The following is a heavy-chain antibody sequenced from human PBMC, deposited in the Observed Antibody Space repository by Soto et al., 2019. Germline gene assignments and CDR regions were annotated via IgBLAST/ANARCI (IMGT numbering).Heavy chain of an antibody. V-gene: IGHV4-59*01. CDR1: GGSISSYY. J-gene: IGHJ6*02. CDR2: IYYSGST. CDR3: ARDGSARHYDFWSGYYTSSRYYYYGMDV. D-gene: IGHD3-3*01. Sequence: PSETLSLTCTVSGGSISSYYWSWSRQPPGKGLEGIGYIYYSGSTNYNPSLKSPGTISVETSKNQFSLKLGSVSAGGTAVSYCARDGSARHYDFWSGYYTSSRYYYYGMDVWGQGTTVTVSS.